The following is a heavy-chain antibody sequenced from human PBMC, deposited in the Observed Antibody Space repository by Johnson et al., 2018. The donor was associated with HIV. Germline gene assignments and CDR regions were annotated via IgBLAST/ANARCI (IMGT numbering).Heavy chain of an antibody. J-gene: IGHJ3*02. CDR2: ISYDGSNK. CDR3: ARSKGSIWYGSAFDI. D-gene: IGHD6-13*01. V-gene: IGHV3-30*14. Sequence: QVLLVESGGGVVQPGRSLRLSCAASGFTFSSYAMHWVRQAPGKGLEWVAVISYDGSNKYYADSVKGRFTISRDNSKNTLYLQMNSLRGEDTAVYYCARSKGSIWYGSAFDIWGQGTMVTVSS. CDR1: GFTFSSYA.